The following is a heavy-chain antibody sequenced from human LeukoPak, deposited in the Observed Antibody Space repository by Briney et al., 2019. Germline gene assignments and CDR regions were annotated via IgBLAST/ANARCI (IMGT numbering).Heavy chain of an antibody. V-gene: IGHV1-2*06. CDR1: GYTFTGYY. CDR2: INPNSGGT. CDR3: ATSEAIVVVTAILNC. D-gene: IGHD2-21*02. Sequence: ASVKVSCKASGYTFTGYYMHWVRQAPGQGLEWMGRINPNSGGTNYAQKFQGRVTMTRDTSISTAYMELSRLRSDDTAVYYCATSEAIVVVTAILNCWGQGTLVTVSS. J-gene: IGHJ4*02.